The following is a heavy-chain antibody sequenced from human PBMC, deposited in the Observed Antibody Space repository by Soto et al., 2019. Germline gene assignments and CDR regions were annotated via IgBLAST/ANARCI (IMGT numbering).Heavy chain of an antibody. V-gene: IGHV1-69*13. D-gene: IGHD5-18*01. CDR1: GGTFSSYA. J-gene: IGHJ4*02. CDR2: IIPIFGTA. Sequence: SVKVSCKASGGTFSSYAISWVRQAPGQGLEWMGGIIPIFGTANYAQKFQGRVTITADESTSTAYMELSSLRSEDTAVYYCASFSSGNSPRKQWLFLGAPIDYWGQGTLVTVSS. CDR3: ASFSSGNSPRKQWLFLGAPIDY.